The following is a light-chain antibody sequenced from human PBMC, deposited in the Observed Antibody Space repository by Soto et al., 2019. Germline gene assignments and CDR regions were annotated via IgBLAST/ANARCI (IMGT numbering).Light chain of an antibody. CDR3: QQYGEVPYT. V-gene: IGKV3-20*01. CDR1: ETVTSVY. J-gene: IGKJ4*01. CDR2: AAS. Sequence: VLSQSPAPLSLSPGETATLSCMAMETVTSVYLAWYRQTPGQPPRLVIYAASTRATGIADRIWGGGSGTHFTLTIEILEPEDFAVYYCQQYGEVPYTCGGGTKVEI.